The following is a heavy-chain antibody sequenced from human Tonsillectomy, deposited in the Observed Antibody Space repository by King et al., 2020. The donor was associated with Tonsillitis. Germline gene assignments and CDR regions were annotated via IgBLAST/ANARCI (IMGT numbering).Heavy chain of an antibody. CDR2: IYYSGST. CDR3: ARGGYYYGSGSAY. Sequence: VQLQESGPGLVKPSQTLSLTCAVSGGSISSGGYSWSWIRQPPGKGLEWIGYIYYSGSTYYNPSLKSRVTISVETSKNQFSLKLSSVTAADTAVYYCARGGYYYGSGSAYWGQGTLVTVSS. CDR1: GGSISSGGYS. D-gene: IGHD3-10*01. J-gene: IGHJ4*02. V-gene: IGHV4-30-4*07.